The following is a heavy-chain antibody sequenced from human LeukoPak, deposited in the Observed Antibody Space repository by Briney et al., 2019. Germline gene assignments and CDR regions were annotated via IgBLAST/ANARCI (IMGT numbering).Heavy chain of an antibody. CDR3: GRDNCSDGYNFVGCFDY. CDR1: GFTFSSYA. CDR2: ISYDGSNK. D-gene: IGHD5-24*01. V-gene: IGHV3-30*01. Sequence: PGRSLRLSCAASGFTFSSYAMHWVRQAPGKGLEWVAVISYDGSNKYYADSVKGRFTISRDNSKNTLYLQMNSLRAEDTAVYYCGRDNCSDGYNFVGCFDYWGQGTLVTVSS. J-gene: IGHJ4*02.